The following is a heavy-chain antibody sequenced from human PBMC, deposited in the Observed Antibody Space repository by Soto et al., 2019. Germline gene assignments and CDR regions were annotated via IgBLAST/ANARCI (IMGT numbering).Heavy chain of an antibody. J-gene: IGHJ4*02. CDR2: IYYSGST. CDR1: DGSIRSGSHY. CDR3: ARTGVCVSTSCYKGYFDY. V-gene: IGHV4-31*03. D-gene: IGHD3-22*01. Sequence: SETLSLTFTVPDGSIRSGSHYWSWIRQHPGKGLEWIGYIYYSGSTYYNPSLKSRVTISVDTSKNQFSLKLSSVTAADTAVYYCARTGVCVSTSCYKGYFDYWGQGIVVTVSS.